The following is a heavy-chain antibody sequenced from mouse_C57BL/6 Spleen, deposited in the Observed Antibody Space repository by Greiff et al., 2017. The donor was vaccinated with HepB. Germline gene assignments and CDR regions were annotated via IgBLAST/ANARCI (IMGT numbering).Heavy chain of an antibody. CDR2: ISSKSSNYAT. V-gene: IGHV10-3*01. Sequence: EVQLVESGGGLVQPKGSLKLSCAASGFTFNTYAMHWVRQAPGMGLEWVARISSKSSNYATYYADSVKDRFTIFRDDSQSMLYLQMNNLKTEDTAMYYCVRDGYPCYFDDWGQGTTLTVSS. D-gene: IGHD1-2*01. CDR1: GFTFNTYA. J-gene: IGHJ2*01. CDR3: VRDGYPCYFDD.